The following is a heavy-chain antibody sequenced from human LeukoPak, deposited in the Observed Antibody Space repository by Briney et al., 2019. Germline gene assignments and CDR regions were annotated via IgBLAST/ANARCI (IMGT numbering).Heavy chain of an antibody. Sequence: SETLSLTCTVSGGSISSSGYYWGWIRQPPGKGLEWVGSVYYTGSTFYNPSLKSRVTTSVDTSKNQFSLKLSSVTAADTAVYYCARGRTYYDSSGYYYPRTSSFDYWGQGTLVTVSS. CDR1: GGSISSSGYY. CDR3: ARGRTYYDSSGYYYPRTSSFDY. D-gene: IGHD3-22*01. V-gene: IGHV4-39*01. J-gene: IGHJ4*02. CDR2: VYYTGST.